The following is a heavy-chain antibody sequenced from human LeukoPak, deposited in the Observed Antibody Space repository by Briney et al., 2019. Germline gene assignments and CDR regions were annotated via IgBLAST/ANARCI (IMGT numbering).Heavy chain of an antibody. V-gene: IGHV3-48*01. CDR3: ARAGYSTGWYYFDY. D-gene: IGHD6-19*01. Sequence: GGSLRLSCAASGFTFSSYNMNWVRQAPGKGLEWLSYISSSSSTVYYVDSVKGRFTISRDNAKNSLYLQMNSLRAEDTAVYYCARAGYSTGWYYFDYWGQGTLVTVSS. CDR1: GFTFSSYN. J-gene: IGHJ4*02. CDR2: ISSSSSTV.